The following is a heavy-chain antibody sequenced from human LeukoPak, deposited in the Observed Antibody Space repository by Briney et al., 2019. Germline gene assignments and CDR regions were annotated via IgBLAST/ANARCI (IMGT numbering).Heavy chain of an antibody. J-gene: IGHJ3*01. Sequence: PGGALRLSCAASGFTFSTYAVSWVRQAPGKGLEWVSVISGSGSSTYYADSVKGRFTISRDNSKNTLYLQMNSLRAEDTAVYYCAKEMATIRAFDFCGQGTMVTVSS. V-gene: IGHV3-23*01. CDR2: ISGSGSST. D-gene: IGHD5-24*01. CDR1: GFTFSTYA. CDR3: AKEMATIRAFDF.